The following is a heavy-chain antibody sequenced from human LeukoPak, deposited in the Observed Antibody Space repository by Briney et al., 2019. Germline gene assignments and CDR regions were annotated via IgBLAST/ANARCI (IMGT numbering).Heavy chain of an antibody. V-gene: IGHV4-30-4*01. Sequence: KGLXWIAYMYYSGSTYYNPSLKSRVTMSADTSKNQLSLKLSSVTAADTAVYYCARPYYYDSRIDPWGQGILVTVSS. CDR3: ARPYYYDSRIDP. D-gene: IGHD3-22*01. CDR2: MYYSGST. J-gene: IGHJ5*02.